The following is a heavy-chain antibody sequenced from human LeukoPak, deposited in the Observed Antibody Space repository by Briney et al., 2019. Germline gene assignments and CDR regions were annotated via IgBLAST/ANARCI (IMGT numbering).Heavy chain of an antibody. CDR1: GYTFTSYY. J-gene: IGHJ3*02. Sequence: ASVKVSCRASGYTFTSYYMHWVLQAPGQGLEWMGIINPSGGSTSYAQKFQGRVTMTRDTSTSTVYMELSSLRSEDTAVYYCARATYNDITMIVVVIDDAFDIWGQGTMVTVSS. CDR2: INPSGGST. D-gene: IGHD3-22*01. V-gene: IGHV1-46*01. CDR3: ARATYNDITMIVVVIDDAFDI.